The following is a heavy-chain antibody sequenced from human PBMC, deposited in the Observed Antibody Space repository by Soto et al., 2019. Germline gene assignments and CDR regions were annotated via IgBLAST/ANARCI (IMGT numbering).Heavy chain of an antibody. V-gene: IGHV4-30-4*01. J-gene: IGHJ6*02. Sequence: QVQLQESGPGLVKPSQTLSLTCTVSGGSISSGDYYWSWIRQPPGKGLEWIGYIYYSGSTYYNPSLKGRVTISVDTSKNQFSLKLSSVTAADTAVYYCARDRDIVVGRGGMDVWGQGTTVTVSS. CDR3: ARDRDIVVGRGGMDV. D-gene: IGHD2-15*01. CDR2: IYYSGST. CDR1: GGSISSGDYY.